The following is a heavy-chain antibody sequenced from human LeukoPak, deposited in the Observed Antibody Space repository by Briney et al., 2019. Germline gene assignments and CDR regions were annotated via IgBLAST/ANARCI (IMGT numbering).Heavy chain of an antibody. J-gene: IGHJ4*02. CDR2: VSYSGST. CDR3: RGYDSSGNWLLDY. CDR1: GDSITSRNYY. Sequence: SETLSLTCTVSGDSITSRNYYWGWSRQPPGKGLEWIGSVSYSGSTYYNPSLKSRVSVSVDTSKNQFSLKLTSVTAADTALYYCRGYDSSGNWLLDYWGQGTRVTVSS. D-gene: IGHD3-22*01. V-gene: IGHV4-39*01.